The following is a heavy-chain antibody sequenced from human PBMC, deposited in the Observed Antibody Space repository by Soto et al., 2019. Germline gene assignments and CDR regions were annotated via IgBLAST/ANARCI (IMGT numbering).Heavy chain of an antibody. V-gene: IGHV1-18*01. CDR2: ISAYNGNT. Sequence: ASVKVSCKASGYTFTSYGISWVRQAPGQGLEWMGWISAYNGNTNYAQKLQGRVTMTTDTSTSTAYMELRSLRSDDTAVYYCARDLYRYSSGGSCYSAAYWGQGTLVTVSS. CDR1: GYTFTSYG. J-gene: IGHJ4*02. D-gene: IGHD2-15*01. CDR3: ARDLYRYSSGGSCYSAAY.